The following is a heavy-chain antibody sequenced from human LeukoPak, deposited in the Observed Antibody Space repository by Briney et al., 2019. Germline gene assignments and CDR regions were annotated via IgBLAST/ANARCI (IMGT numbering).Heavy chain of an antibody. V-gene: IGHV3-23*01. CDR3: ATAVGEGF. Sequence: PGGSLRLSCTASGFTFSSSAISWVRQAPGKGLEWVSAVSATGDDTYYADSVKGRFTISRDNSKNTLYLQMNSLRAEDTAVYYCATAVGEGFWGQGILVTVSS. J-gene: IGHJ4*02. D-gene: IGHD4-17*01. CDR2: VSATGDDT. CDR1: GFTFSSSA.